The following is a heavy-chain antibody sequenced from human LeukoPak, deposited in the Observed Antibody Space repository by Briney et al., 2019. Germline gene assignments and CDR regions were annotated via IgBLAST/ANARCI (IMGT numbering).Heavy chain of an antibody. J-gene: IGHJ6*03. Sequence: GGSLRLSCAASGFTFSDYYMSWIRQAPGKGLEWVSYISSSGSTIYYADSVKGRFTISRDNAKNSLYLQMNSLRAEDTAVYHCARSTPRVGYYYYYMDVWGKGTTVTVSS. D-gene: IGHD1-26*01. CDR3: ARSTPRVGYYYYYMDV. CDR1: GFTFSDYY. CDR2: ISSSGSTI. V-gene: IGHV3-11*04.